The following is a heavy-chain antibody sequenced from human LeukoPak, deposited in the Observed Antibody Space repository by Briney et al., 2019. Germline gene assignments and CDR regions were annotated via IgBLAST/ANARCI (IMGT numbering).Heavy chain of an antibody. J-gene: IGHJ5*02. V-gene: IGHV4-59*11. Sequence: SETLSLTCTVSGGSISSHYWSWIRQPPGKGLERIGYIYYSGSTNYNPSLKSRVTISVDTSKNQFSLKLSSVTAADTAVYYCARDQYGSSYGWFDPWGQGTLVTVSS. D-gene: IGHD6-13*01. CDR2: IYYSGST. CDR3: ARDQYGSSYGWFDP. CDR1: GGSISSHY.